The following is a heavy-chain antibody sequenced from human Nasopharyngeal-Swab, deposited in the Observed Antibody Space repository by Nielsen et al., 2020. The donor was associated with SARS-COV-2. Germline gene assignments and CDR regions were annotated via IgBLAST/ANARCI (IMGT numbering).Heavy chain of an antibody. Sequence: SVKVSCKASGGTFSSYAISWVRQAPGQGLEWMGGIIPIFGTANYAQKFQGRATITADESTSTAYMELSSLRSEDTAVYYCVYGSGSYYNIYYWGQGTLVTVSS. CDR2: IIPIFGTA. CDR3: VYGSGSYYNIYY. CDR1: GGTFSSYA. J-gene: IGHJ4*02. V-gene: IGHV1-69*13. D-gene: IGHD3-10*01.